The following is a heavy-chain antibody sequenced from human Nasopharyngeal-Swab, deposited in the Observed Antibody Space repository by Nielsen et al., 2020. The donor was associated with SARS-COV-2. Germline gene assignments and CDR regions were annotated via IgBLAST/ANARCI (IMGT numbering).Heavy chain of an antibody. CDR2: IRQDGGEI. D-gene: IGHD2-15*01. V-gene: IGHV3-7*04. Sequence: VRQMPGKGLEWVANIRQDGGEIYYVDSVKGRFTISGDNAKNSLYLQMNSLRAEDTAVYYCARAIGALAAYWGQGTLVTVSS. J-gene: IGHJ4*02. CDR3: ARAIGALAAY.